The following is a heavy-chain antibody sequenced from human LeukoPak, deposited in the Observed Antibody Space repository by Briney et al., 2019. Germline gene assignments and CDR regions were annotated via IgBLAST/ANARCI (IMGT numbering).Heavy chain of an antibody. Sequence: KTGGSLRLSCAASGFTFSTYYMIWVRQGPGKGLEWVSSISGSSSYIYYADSVKGRFTISRDNAKNSLYLQVNSLRAEDTAVYYCARVRDYGAHYYYYGMDVWGQGTLVTFSS. CDR1: GFTFSTYY. J-gene: IGHJ6*02. CDR3: ARVRDYGAHYYYYGMDV. CDR2: ISGSSSYI. V-gene: IGHV3-21*01. D-gene: IGHD4-17*01.